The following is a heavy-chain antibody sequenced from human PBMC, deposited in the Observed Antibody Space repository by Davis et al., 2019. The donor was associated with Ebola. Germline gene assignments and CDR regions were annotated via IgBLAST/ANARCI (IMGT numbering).Heavy chain of an antibody. Sequence: GESLKISCAASGFSFSSTWMHWVRQAPGKGLVWVSRIHSDGTSTIYTDSVKGRFTISRDNAKNTLDLQMNNLRADDTAVYYCAKSTMIVGDWDFDYWGQGTLVTVSS. D-gene: IGHD3-22*01. CDR1: GFSFSSTW. CDR3: AKSTMIVGDWDFDY. J-gene: IGHJ4*02. V-gene: IGHV3-74*01. CDR2: IHSDGTST.